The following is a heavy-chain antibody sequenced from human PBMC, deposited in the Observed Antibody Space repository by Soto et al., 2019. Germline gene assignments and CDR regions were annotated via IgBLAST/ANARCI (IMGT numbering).Heavy chain of an antibody. Sequence: QITLKESGPPLVKPTQTLTLTCTFSGFSLSTSGVGVGWIRQPPGKALEWLALIYWDDDKRYSPSLKSRLTITKDTSKNQVVLTMTNMDPVDTATYYCALLYYYGSGSYPFDYWGQGTLVTVSS. D-gene: IGHD3-10*01. J-gene: IGHJ4*02. CDR1: GFSLSTSGVG. V-gene: IGHV2-5*02. CDR3: ALLYYYGSGSYPFDY. CDR2: IYWDDDK.